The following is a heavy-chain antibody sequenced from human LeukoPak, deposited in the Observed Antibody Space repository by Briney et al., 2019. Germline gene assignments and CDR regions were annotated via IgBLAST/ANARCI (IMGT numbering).Heavy chain of an antibody. D-gene: IGHD2-2*01. CDR3: AKSCSSTSCYGYFQH. CDR1: GFTFSSYG. Sequence: PGRSLRLSCAASGFTFSSYGMHWVRQAPGKGLEWVAVIWYDGSNKYYADSVKGRFTISRDNSKNTLYLQMNSLRAEDTAVYYCAKSCSSTSCYGYFQHWGQGTLVTVSS. CDR2: IWYDGSNK. J-gene: IGHJ1*01. V-gene: IGHV3-33*06.